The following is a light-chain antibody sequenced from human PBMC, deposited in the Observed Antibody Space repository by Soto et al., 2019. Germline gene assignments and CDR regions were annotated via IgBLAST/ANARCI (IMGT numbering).Light chain of an antibody. V-gene: IGLV2-14*03. Sequence: QSALTQPASVSGSPGQSITISCTGANNDIGNYDFVSWYRQHPGEAPKVLIFDVSNRPSGISNRFSGSKSGNTASLTIYGLQAEDEADYFCSSYTSTSSFYVFGTGTKLTVL. CDR1: NNDIGNYDF. CDR2: DVS. J-gene: IGLJ1*01. CDR3: SSYTSTSSFYV.